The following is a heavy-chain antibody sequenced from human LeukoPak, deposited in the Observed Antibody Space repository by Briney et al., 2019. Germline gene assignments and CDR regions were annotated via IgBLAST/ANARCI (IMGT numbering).Heavy chain of an antibody. Sequence: PGGSLRLSCAASGFTFSSYHMNWVRQAPGKGLEWISYIHSTSSTIHYADSVKGRFTISRDNAKNSLYLQMNSLRAEDTAVYYCARVGQDVTGADFWGQGTLVTVSS. CDR3: ARVGQDVTGADF. CDR2: IHSTSSTI. D-gene: IGHD3-9*01. J-gene: IGHJ4*02. CDR1: GFTFSSYH. V-gene: IGHV3-48*01.